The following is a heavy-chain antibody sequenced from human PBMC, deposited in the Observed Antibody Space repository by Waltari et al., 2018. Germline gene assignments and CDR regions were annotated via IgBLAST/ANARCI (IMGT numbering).Heavy chain of an antibody. V-gene: IGHV3-48*04. CDR2: IGPNSAI. CDR1: GFYFPIYS. Sequence: EVQLVESGGGLVQPGGSLRLSCEASGFYFPIYSLNWVRQAPGKGLEWVSHIGPNSAIDHADSVMGRFTISRDNAKNAVYLQMNSLTADDTAVYYCARDARRESSGYEYFFDHWGQGVLVTVSS. CDR3: ARDARRESSGYEYFFDH. J-gene: IGHJ5*02. D-gene: IGHD5-12*01.